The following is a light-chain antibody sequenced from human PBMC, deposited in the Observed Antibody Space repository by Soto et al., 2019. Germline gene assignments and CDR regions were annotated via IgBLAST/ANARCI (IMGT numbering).Light chain of an antibody. V-gene: IGKV1-8*01. Sequence: AIRMTQSPSSLSASTGDRVTITCRASQGISSYLAWYQQKPGKAPKLLIYAASTLQSGVPSRFSGSGSGTDFTLTISCLQSEDFATYYCQQYYSYPLVGGGTKVEIK. CDR1: QGISSY. J-gene: IGKJ4*01. CDR2: AAS. CDR3: QQYYSYPL.